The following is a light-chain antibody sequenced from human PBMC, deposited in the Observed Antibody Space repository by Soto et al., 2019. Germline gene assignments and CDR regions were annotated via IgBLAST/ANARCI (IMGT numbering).Light chain of an antibody. CDR3: QQYGDWPLT. CDR1: QSVGNN. V-gene: IGKV3-15*01. CDR2: ATS. Sequence: EIVVTQSPATLSVSPGERATLSCRASQSVGNNFAWYQQKPDQAPRLLIFATSTRATGVPARFSGSGSGTEFTLTISSLQSEDFAVYYCQQYGDWPLTFGGGAKVEIE. J-gene: IGKJ4*01.